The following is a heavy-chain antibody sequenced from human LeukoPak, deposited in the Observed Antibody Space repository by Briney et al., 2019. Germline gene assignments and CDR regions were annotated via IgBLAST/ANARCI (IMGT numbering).Heavy chain of an antibody. CDR3: ARKGYYGLGSYSPDY. J-gene: IGHJ4*02. CDR1: GYAFTGYS. Sequence: ASVKVSCKASGYAFTGYSMNWVRQAPGQGLEWMGWINTITGNPTYAQGFTGRFVFSLVTSVSTAYLQISSLKAEDTAVYYCARKGYYGLGSYSPDYWGQGTLVTVSS. V-gene: IGHV7-4-1*02. D-gene: IGHD3-10*01. CDR2: INTITGNP.